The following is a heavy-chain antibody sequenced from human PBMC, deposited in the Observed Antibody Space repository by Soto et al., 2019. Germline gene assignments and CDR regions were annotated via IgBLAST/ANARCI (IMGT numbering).Heavy chain of an antibody. V-gene: IGHV1-69*02. Sequence: QVQLVQSGAEVKKPGSSVKVSCKASGGTFSSYTISWVRQAPGQGLEWMGRIIPILGIANYAQKFQGRVTITADKSTSTAYMELSSLRSEDTAVYYCARGSEYGDYPDNWFDPWGQGTLVTVS. D-gene: IGHD4-17*01. J-gene: IGHJ5*02. CDR1: GGTFSSYT. CDR3: ARGSEYGDYPDNWFDP. CDR2: IIPILGIA.